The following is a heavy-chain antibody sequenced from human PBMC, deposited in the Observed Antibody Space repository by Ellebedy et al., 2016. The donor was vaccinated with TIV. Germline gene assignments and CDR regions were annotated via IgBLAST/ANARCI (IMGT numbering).Heavy chain of an antibody. Sequence: GESLKISCAASGFTFSYYTMHWVRQAPGKGLEWVAVMSSEGDKTYSADSVKGRFTISRDNSKSALYLQMNSLRAEDTAVYYCARDQEWLGYFDYWGQGTLVTVSS. D-gene: IGHD5-12*01. CDR3: ARDQEWLGYFDY. V-gene: IGHV3-30-3*01. CDR1: GFTFSYYT. J-gene: IGHJ4*02. CDR2: MSSEGDKT.